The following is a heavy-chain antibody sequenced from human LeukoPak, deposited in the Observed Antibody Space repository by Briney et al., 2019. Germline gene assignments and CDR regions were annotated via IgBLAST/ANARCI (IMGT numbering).Heavy chain of an antibody. CDR3: ARGSIAVAGTRAWY. J-gene: IGHJ4*02. CDR2: IYSAGST. Sequence: PGGSLRLSCTVSGFTVSSNSMSWVRQDPGKGLEWVSFIYSAGSTHYSDSVKGRFTISRDNAKNSLYLQMNSLRAEDTAVYYCARGSIAVAGTRAWYWGQGTLVTVSS. CDR1: GFTVSSNS. V-gene: IGHV3-53*01. D-gene: IGHD6-19*01.